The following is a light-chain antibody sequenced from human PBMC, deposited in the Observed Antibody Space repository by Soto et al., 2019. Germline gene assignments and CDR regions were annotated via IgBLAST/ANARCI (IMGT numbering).Light chain of an antibody. CDR3: ISYSSSTTLVV. Sequence: QSALTQPASVSGSPGQSITISCTATSGDISDYNYVSWYQQHPGKAPKLMIYDVSNRPSGVSNRFSGSKSGNTASLTISGLQAEDEADYYCISYSSSTTLVVFGPGTKLTVL. CDR1: SGDISDYNY. CDR2: DVS. J-gene: IGLJ1*01. V-gene: IGLV2-14*03.